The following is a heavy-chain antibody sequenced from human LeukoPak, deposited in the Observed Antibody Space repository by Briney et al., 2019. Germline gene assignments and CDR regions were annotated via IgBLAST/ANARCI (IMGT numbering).Heavy chain of an antibody. CDR3: ASLGFPNDFWSAAATNDAFDI. V-gene: IGHV1-2*06. CDR1: GYTFSNYY. D-gene: IGHD3-3*01. CDR2: INPNSGGT. J-gene: IGHJ3*02. Sequence: VASVKVSCKASGYTFSNYYIHWVRQAPGQGLEWMGRINPNSGGTIYAQNFQGRVTVTRDTSTSTVYMELSSLRSEDTAVYYCASLGFPNDFWSAAATNDAFDIWGQGTMVTVSS.